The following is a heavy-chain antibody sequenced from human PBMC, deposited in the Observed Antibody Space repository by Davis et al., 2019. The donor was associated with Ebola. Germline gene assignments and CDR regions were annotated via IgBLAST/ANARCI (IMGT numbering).Heavy chain of an antibody. CDR1: GSFISSHY. Sequence: PSETLSLTCTVSGSFISSHYWTGIRQSPGRGLEWLGYIYNSGGSNYNPSLKSRVTISVDTSKNQFSLNLTSVTAADTAVYYCARGLYGPGAFDIWGQGTMVTVSS. J-gene: IGHJ3*02. CDR2: IYNSGGS. CDR3: ARGLYGPGAFDI. V-gene: IGHV4-59*11. D-gene: IGHD4-17*01.